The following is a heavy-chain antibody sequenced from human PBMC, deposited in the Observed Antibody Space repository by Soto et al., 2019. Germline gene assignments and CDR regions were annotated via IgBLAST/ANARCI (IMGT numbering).Heavy chain of an antibody. D-gene: IGHD3-22*01. Sequence: SVQVSCKSSGGTFSSYAISWVRQAPGQGLEWMGGIIPIFGTANYAQKFQGRVTITADESTSTAYMELSSLRSEDTAVYYCASLVYYYDSSGYYPFDYWGQGTLVTVSS. CDR2: IIPIFGTA. CDR1: GGTFSSYA. CDR3: ASLVYYYDSSGYYPFDY. J-gene: IGHJ4*02. V-gene: IGHV1-69*13.